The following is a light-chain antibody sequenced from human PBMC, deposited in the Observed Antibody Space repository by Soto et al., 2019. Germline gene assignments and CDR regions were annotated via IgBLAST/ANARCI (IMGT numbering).Light chain of an antibody. J-gene: IGKJ1*01. Sequence: IVMTQSPATLSVSPGDSITLSCRASQNISINLDWYQQKPGQAPRLLINRSSTRATGIPARFSGSGSGTEFTLTISILQSEDFAVYYCQQYNIWPWTFGQGTKVEIK. CDR1: QNISIN. CDR2: RSS. CDR3: QQYNIWPWT. V-gene: IGKV3D-15*01.